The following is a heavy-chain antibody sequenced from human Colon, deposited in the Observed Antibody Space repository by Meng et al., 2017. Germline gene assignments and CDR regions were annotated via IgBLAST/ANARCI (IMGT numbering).Heavy chain of an antibody. CDR2: IIPNSGDT. V-gene: IGHV1-2*06. D-gene: IGHD2-21*01. CDR1: GYTFTAYY. Sequence: QVHLVQSEAEVKKPGASVKVSCKASGYTFTAYYLHWVRRAPGQGLEWLGHIIPNSGDTLYAPKFQGRVSMTRDTSISTVYMELSGLRSDDTAVYYCVRDENTSLGKLFGDYWGQGTLVTVSS. J-gene: IGHJ4*02. CDR3: VRDENTSLGKLFGDY.